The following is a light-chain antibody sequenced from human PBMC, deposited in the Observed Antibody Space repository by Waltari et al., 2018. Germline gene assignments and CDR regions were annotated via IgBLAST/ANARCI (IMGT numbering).Light chain of an antibody. V-gene: IGKV3-20*01. CDR2: ETS. CDR3: QKYDRLPAT. CDR1: QSVRKY. Sequence: EIVLKQSPGTLSLSPGERATLSCRASQSVRKYLAWYQQKPGQAPRLLIYETSIRATGIPDRFSGSGFGTDFSLTISSLDPEDFAVYFCQKYDRLPATFGQGTRVEIK. J-gene: IGKJ1*01.